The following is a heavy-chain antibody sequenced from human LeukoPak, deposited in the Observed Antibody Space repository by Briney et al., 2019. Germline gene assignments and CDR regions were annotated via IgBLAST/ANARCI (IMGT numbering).Heavy chain of an antibody. V-gene: IGHV1-24*01. Sequence: ASVTVSFKVSGYTLTELSMHWVRQAPGKGLEWMGGFDPEDGETIYAQKFQGRVTMTEDTSTDTAYMELSSLRSEDTAVYYCATRITMVRGVVIDAFDIWGQGTMVTVSS. CDR3: ATRITMVRGVVIDAFDI. CDR1: GYTLTELS. J-gene: IGHJ3*02. CDR2: FDPEDGET. D-gene: IGHD3-10*01.